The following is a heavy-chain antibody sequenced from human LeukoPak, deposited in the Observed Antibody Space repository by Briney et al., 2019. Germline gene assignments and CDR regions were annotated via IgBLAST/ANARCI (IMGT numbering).Heavy chain of an antibody. Sequence: SETLSLTCTVSGGSISSSSYYWGWIRQPPGKGLEWIGSIYYSGSTYYNPSLKSRVTISVATSKNQFSLKLSSVTAADTAVYYCARHGLLLRYYLFDYWGQGTLVTVSS. D-gene: IGHD3-16*01. J-gene: IGHJ4*02. CDR2: IYYSGST. CDR1: GGSISSSSYY. V-gene: IGHV4-39*01. CDR3: ARHGLLLRYYLFDY.